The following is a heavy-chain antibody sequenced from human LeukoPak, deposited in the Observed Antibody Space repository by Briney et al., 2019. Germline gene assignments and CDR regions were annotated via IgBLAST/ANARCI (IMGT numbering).Heavy chain of an antibody. CDR2: IIPIFGTA. J-gene: IGHJ6*02. D-gene: IGHD3-10*01. CDR1: GGTFISYA. Sequence: GSSVKVSCKASGGTFISYAISWVRQAPGQGLEWMGGIIPIFGTANYAQKFQGRVTITADESTSTAYMELSSLRSEDTAVYYCATAYGGDYYGSGSHLYYYYGMDVWGQGTTVTVSS. CDR3: ATAYGGDYYGSGSHLYYYYGMDV. V-gene: IGHV1-69*01.